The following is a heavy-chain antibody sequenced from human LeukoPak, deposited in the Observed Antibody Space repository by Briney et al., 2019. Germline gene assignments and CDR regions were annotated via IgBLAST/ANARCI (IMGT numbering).Heavy chain of an antibody. J-gene: IGHJ2*01. CDR1: GYTFTGYY. CDR2: INPNRGGT. CDR3: ARESTRDIVVVPAPDWYFDL. V-gene: IGHV1-2*04. Sequence: GASVKLSCKPSGYTFTGYYMHRVRQAPGQGLEWMGWINPNRGGTNEAQTFQGWVTMTRDTSISTAYMELSRLRSDDTAVYYCARESTRDIVVVPAPDWYFDLWGRGTLVTVSS. D-gene: IGHD2-2*01.